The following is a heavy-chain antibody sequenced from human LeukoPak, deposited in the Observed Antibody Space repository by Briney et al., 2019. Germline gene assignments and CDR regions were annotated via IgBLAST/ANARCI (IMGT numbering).Heavy chain of an antibody. CDR2: IWSTGTTG. Sequence: GGSLRLSCVASGYTFSDHGMHWVRQAPGKGLEWVTMIWSTGTTGFYADSVKGRFTISRDNSKNTLYLQMDNLGVEDTGVYYCAVLWELLDYWGQGTLVTVSS. CDR3: AVLWELLDY. D-gene: IGHD1-26*01. J-gene: IGHJ4*02. CDR1: GYTFSDHG. V-gene: IGHV3-33*01.